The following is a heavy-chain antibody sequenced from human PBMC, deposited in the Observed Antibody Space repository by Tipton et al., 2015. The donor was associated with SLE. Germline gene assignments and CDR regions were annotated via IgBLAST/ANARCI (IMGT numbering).Heavy chain of an antibody. Sequence: TLSLTCAVYGGSFSGYYWSWIRQPPGKGLEWIGEINRSGSTNYNPSLKSRVTISVDTSKSQFSLKLSSVTAADTAVYYCARDATIFGVVTFFDYWGQGTLVTVSS. J-gene: IGHJ4*02. CDR2: INRSGST. CDR3: ARDATIFGVVTFFDY. V-gene: IGHV4-34*01. D-gene: IGHD3-3*01. CDR1: GGSFSGYY.